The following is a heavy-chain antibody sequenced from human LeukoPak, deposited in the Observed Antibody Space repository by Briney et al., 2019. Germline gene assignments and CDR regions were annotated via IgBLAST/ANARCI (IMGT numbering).Heavy chain of an antibody. D-gene: IGHD4-17*01. V-gene: IGHV4-30-2*01. CDR3: ARGKGDYGADYFDY. Sequence: SQTLSLTCAVSGGSISSGGYSWSWIRQPPGKGLEWLGYIYHSGSTYYNPSLKSRVTISVDRSKNQFSLKLSSVTAADTAVYYCARGKGDYGADYFDYWGQGTLVTVSS. CDR1: GGSISSGGYS. CDR2: IYHSGST. J-gene: IGHJ4*02.